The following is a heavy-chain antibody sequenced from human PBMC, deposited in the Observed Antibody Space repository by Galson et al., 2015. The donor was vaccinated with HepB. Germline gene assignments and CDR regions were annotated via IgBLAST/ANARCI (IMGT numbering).Heavy chain of an antibody. J-gene: IGHJ4*02. D-gene: IGHD6-6*01. V-gene: IGHV4-39*01. CDR3: ARLFSSSSYFDY. CDR2: IYYSGST. Sequence: ETLSLTCTVSGGSISSSSYYWGWIRQPPGKGLEWIGSIYYSGSTYYNPSLKSRVTISVDTSKNQFSLKLSSVTAADTAVYYCARLFSSSSYFDYWGQGTLVTVSS. CDR1: GGSISSSSYY.